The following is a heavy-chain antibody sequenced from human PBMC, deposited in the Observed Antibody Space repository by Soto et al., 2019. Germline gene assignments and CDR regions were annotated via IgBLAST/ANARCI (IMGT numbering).Heavy chain of an antibody. CDR3: AKDSSSRYYYYGMDV. CDR2: ISGSGGST. Sequence: EVQLLESGGGLVQPGGSLRLSCAASGFTCSSYAMSWVRQAPGKGLEWVSAISGSGGSTYYADSVKGRFTISRDNSKNTLYLQMNSLRAEDTAEYYCAKDSSSRYYYYGMDVWGQGTTVTVSS. J-gene: IGHJ6*02. D-gene: IGHD6-13*01. V-gene: IGHV3-23*01. CDR1: GFTCSSYA.